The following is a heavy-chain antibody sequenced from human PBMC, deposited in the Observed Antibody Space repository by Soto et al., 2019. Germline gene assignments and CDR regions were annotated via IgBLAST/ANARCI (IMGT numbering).Heavy chain of an antibody. CDR3: ARRYGRNFDY. Sequence: QVQLQESGPGLVKPSETLSLTCTVSGGSISSYYWSWIRQPPGKGLEWIGYIYYSGSTNYNPSLRSRVPRSVDTSKNQFSLRLSSVAAADTAVYYCARRYGRNFDYWGQGTLVTVSS. CDR1: GGSISSYY. V-gene: IGHV4-59*01. D-gene: IGHD1-20*01. CDR2: IYYSGST. J-gene: IGHJ4*02.